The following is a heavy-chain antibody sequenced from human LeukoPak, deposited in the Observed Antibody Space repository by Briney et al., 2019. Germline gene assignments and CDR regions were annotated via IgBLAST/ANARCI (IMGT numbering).Heavy chain of an antibody. D-gene: IGHD3-3*01. V-gene: IGHV3-21*01. CDR1: VFTFSSYN. CDR2: ISTMSSYI. J-gene: IGHJ4*02. CDR3: ASGVNYFAY. Sequence: GGALRVCRAASVFTFSSYNMKWVRPAPGRGLGWLLSISTMSSYIFYADSVTGRFTTSRDNAKKSLYLQMNSLRAEDTAVYYCASGVNYFAYWGQGTLVTVSS.